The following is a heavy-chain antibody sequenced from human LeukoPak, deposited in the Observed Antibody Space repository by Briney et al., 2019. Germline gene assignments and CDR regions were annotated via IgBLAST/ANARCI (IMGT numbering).Heavy chain of an antibody. CDR1: TVSGSSGNF. J-gene: IGHJ4*02. Sequence: SETLSLTCALSTVSGSSGNFWSWVRQPPGEGLEWLGEVHKSGRTNYNPSLKTRVTISIDASKNQLSLELTSVTAADTAVYYCARELRGAPTPGAYWGQGTRVTVSS. D-gene: IGHD1-26*01. V-gene: IGHV4-4*02. CDR3: ARELRGAPTPGAY. CDR2: VHKSGRT.